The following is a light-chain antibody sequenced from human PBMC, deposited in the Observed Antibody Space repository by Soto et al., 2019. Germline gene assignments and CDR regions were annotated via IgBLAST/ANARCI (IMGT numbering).Light chain of an antibody. Sequence: QSLLRQPPSASGNPGHRLTISCSGSTSNILRNYVYWYRQLPGTAPRLLISMNDQRPSGVPDRFSGSKSGTSASLAISGLRSEDEADYYCASWDDSRSGYVFGTGTKVT. CDR3: ASWDDSRSGYV. CDR1: TSNILRNY. V-gene: IGLV1-47*01. J-gene: IGLJ1*01. CDR2: MND.